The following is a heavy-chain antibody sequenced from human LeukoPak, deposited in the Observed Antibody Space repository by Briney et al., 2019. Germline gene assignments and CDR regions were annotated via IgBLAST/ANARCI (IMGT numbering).Heavy chain of an antibody. D-gene: IGHD3-3*01. J-gene: IGHJ4*02. CDR1: GGSISSSSYS. Sequence: PSETLSLTCTVSGGSISSSSYSWGWIRQPPGKGLEWIGSIYYSGSTCYNPSLKSRVTISVDTSKNQFSLKLSSVTAADTAVYYCASSYYDFWSGYPDWGQGTLVTVSS. CDR3: ASSYYDFWSGYPD. CDR2: IYYSGST. V-gene: IGHV4-39*01.